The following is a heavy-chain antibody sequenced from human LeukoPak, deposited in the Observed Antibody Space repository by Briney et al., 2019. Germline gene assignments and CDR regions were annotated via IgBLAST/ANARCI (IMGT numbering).Heavy chain of an antibody. Sequence: GGSLRLSCAASGLTFYSYGMSWVRQAPGKGLEWVSGISGSGDTTYYADSVKGRFTISRDNSKNTLYLQMNSLRVEDTAVYYCAKGHSAHGTGFDYWGQGTLVAVSS. J-gene: IGHJ4*02. CDR2: ISGSGDTT. CDR1: GLTFYSYG. D-gene: IGHD1-14*01. CDR3: AKGHSAHGTGFDY. V-gene: IGHV3-23*01.